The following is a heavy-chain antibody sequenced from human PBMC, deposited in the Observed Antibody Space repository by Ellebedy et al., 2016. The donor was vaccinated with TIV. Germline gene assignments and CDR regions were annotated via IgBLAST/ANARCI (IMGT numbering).Heavy chain of an antibody. V-gene: IGHV3-21*01. CDR1: GFTFSSYS. CDR2: ISSSSSYI. J-gene: IGHJ4*02. D-gene: IGHD3-3*01. CDR3: ARAWITIFGVVLDY. Sequence: GESLKISXAASGFTFSSYSMNWVRQAPGKGLEWVSSISSSSSYIYYADSVKGRFTISRDNAKNSLYLQMNSLRAEDTAVYYCARAWITIFGVVLDYWGQGTLVTVSS.